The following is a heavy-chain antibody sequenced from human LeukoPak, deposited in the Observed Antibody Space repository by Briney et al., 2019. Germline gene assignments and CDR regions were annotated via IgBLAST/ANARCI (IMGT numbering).Heavy chain of an antibody. D-gene: IGHD5-24*01. J-gene: IGHJ4*02. CDR1: GFTFSSYA. V-gene: IGHV3-23*01. Sequence: GGSLRLSCGASGFTFSSYAMSWGRQARGKGREWVSAISGSGGSTYYADSVKGRFTISRDNSKNTLYLQMNSLRAEDTAVYYCAKEGQRWLRDFDYWGQGTLVTVSS. CDR2: ISGSGGST. CDR3: AKEGQRWLRDFDY.